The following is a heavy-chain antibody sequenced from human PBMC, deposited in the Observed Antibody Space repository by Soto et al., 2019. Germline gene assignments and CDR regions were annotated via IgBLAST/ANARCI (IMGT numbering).Heavy chain of an antibody. J-gene: IGHJ4*02. CDR1: GFTFSIHE. CDR3: AREGRVGGIDY. D-gene: IGHD6-19*01. CDR2: ISSIGVAT. Sequence: VGSLRLSCAASGFTFSIHEMNWVRQAPGKGLEWVSYISSIGVATYYADSVKGRFTISRDNAKNSLYLQMNSLRAEDTAVHYCAREGRVGGIDYWGQGTPVTVSS. V-gene: IGHV3-48*03.